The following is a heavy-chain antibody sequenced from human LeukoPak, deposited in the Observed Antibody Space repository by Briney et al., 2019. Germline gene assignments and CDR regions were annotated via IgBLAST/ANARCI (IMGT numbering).Heavy chain of an antibody. CDR2: ISYDGSHK. D-gene: IGHD2-15*01. Sequence: GGSLRLSCAASGFTFSNYAIHWVRQAPGKGLEWVAVISYDGSHKYYADSVKGRFAISRDNSKNTLYLQNNSLRAEDTAVYYCTRGLGKYCSGGSCYSTVGFDYWGQGTLVTVSS. J-gene: IGHJ4*02. CDR3: TRGLGKYCSGGSCYSTVGFDY. CDR1: GFTFSNYA. V-gene: IGHV3-30*09.